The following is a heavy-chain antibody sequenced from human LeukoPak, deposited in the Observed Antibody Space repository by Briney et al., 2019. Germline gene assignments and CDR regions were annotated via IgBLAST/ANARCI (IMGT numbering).Heavy chain of an antibody. J-gene: IGHJ4*02. D-gene: IGHD6-19*01. CDR3: AKDSHASGRVGLFDS. V-gene: IGHV3-9*01. Sequence: GRSLRLSCAASGFTFDDHAMPWVRQAPGKGLEWVSCVSWNSHSIEYADSVKGRFTISRDNAKNTLQLQMNSLRADDTAVYYCAKDSHASGRVGLFDSWGQGTLVIVSS. CDR1: GFTFDDHA. CDR2: VSWNSHSI.